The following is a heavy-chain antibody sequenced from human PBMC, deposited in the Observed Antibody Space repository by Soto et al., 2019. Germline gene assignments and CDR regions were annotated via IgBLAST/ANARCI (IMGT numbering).Heavy chain of an antibody. CDR2: TXXXGRX. CDR3: ARGRRKFDY. CDR1: GGSFSGYY. Sequence: XXTLPLTCAVYGGSFSGYYWSWIRQPPGXXXXXXGXTXXXGRXXSNXXXXXXLKXXXXXXTNHFYLKLSSVTAADTAVYYCARGRRKFDYWGQGTMVTVYS. V-gene: IGHV4-34*01. J-gene: IGHJ4*02.